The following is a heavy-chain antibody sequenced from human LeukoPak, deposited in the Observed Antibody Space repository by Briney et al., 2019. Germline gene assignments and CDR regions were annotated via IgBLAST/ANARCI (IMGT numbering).Heavy chain of an antibody. V-gene: IGHV3-7*01. J-gene: IGHJ4*02. CDR2: IDPDGVDK. CDR3: ARGWATIPD. CDR1: GFNFSISY. Sequence: GGSLRLSCTASGFNFSISYMLWVRQAPGEGLEWVAHIDPDGVDKNYVGSVKDRFIISRDNTKNSLFLQMNSLRDDDTALYYCARGWATIPDWGQGSLVIVSS. D-gene: IGHD5-24*01.